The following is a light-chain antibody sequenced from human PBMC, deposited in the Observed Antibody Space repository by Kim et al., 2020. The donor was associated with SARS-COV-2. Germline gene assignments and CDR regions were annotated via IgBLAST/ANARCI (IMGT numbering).Light chain of an antibody. Sequence: EPASNSWRSRQSLLHSNGYNFLDWYLQKPGQSPQLLICLGANRASGVPDRFSGSGSGTDFTLKISRVEAEDVRVYYCMQALQTPLTFGGGTKLEIK. CDR2: LGA. J-gene: IGKJ4*01. CDR3: MQALQTPLT. V-gene: IGKV2-28*01. CDR1: QSLLHSNGYNF.